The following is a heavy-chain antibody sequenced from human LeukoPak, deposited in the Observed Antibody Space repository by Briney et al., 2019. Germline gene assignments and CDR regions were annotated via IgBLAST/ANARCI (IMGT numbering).Heavy chain of an antibody. Sequence: GASVKVSCRASGYTFTGYYMHWVRQTPGQELEWVGWINPNGGGTNYAQKFRARVTLTRDTSITTAYLEVTRLESDDTAIYFCGRENNSGWYRKAAFDYWGQGALVTVTS. D-gene: IGHD6-19*01. V-gene: IGHV1-2*02. CDR1: GYTFTGYY. CDR2: INPNGGGT. J-gene: IGHJ4*02. CDR3: GRENNSGWYRKAAFDY.